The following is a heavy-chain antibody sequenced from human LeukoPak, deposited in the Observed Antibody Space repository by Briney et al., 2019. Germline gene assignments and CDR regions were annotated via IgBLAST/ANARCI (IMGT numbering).Heavy chain of an antibody. CDR2: ISSSGSTI. CDR1: GFTFSSYE. J-gene: IGHJ4*02. CDR3: ARGGSGSWDFFDY. Sequence: GGSLRLSCAASGFTFSSYEMNWVRQAPGKGLEWVSYISSSGSTIYYADSVKGRFTISRDNSKNTLYLQMNSLRAEDTAVYYCARGGSGSWDFFDYWGQGTLVTVSS. D-gene: IGHD3-10*01. V-gene: IGHV3-48*03.